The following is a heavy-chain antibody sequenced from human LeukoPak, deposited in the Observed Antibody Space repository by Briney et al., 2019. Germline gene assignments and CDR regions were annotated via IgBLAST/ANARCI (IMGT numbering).Heavy chain of an antibody. Sequence: GGSLRLSCAASRFTFSSYWMSWVRRAPGRGLEWVANIRQDGSETYFVDSVKGRFTISRDNANNSLYMQMNSLRAEDTAVYYCARGRYCSGGICYFDYWGQGTLVTVSS. CDR2: IRQDGSET. D-gene: IGHD2-15*01. J-gene: IGHJ4*02. CDR3: ARGRYCSGGICYFDY. CDR1: RFTFSSYW. V-gene: IGHV3-7*04.